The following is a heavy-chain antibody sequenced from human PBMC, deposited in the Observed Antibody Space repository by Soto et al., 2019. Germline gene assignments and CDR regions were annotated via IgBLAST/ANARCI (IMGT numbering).Heavy chain of an antibody. CDR1: GGSISSSHW. Sequence: SETLSLTCVVSGGSISSSHWWSWVRQPPGKGLEWIGEIHHSGSANYNPSLKSRVTVSVDKSKNQFSLNLSSVTAADTAVYYCARLPRTGRPPYYFDSCGPATLLIVSS. CDR2: IHHSGSA. V-gene: IGHV4-4*02. J-gene: IGHJ4*02. CDR3: ARLPRTGRPPYYFDS. D-gene: IGHD1-1*01.